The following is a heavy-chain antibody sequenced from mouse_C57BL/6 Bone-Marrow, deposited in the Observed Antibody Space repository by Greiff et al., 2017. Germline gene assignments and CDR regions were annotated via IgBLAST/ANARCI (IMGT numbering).Heavy chain of an antibody. CDR2: IDPETGGT. CDR1: GYTFTDYD. Sequence: QVQLQQSGAELVRPGASVTLSCKASGYTFTDYDMHWVKQTPVHGLEWLGAIDPETGGTAYNQKFTGKAILTADNYSSTAYMELRSLTSEDSAVXYSTRPTTVQFAYWGQGTLVTVSA. J-gene: IGHJ3*01. CDR3: TRPTTVQFAY. D-gene: IGHD1-1*01. V-gene: IGHV1-15*01.